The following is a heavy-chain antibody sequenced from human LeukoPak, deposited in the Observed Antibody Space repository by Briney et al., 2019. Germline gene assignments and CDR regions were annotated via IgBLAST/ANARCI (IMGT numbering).Heavy chain of an antibody. CDR1: GGSISRSSYY. CDR3: ARSIEDIVVVVTTTDYYFYMDV. J-gene: IGHJ6*03. D-gene: IGHD2-15*01. V-gene: IGHV4-39*01. CDR2: IYYSGSP. Sequence: SETLSLTCSVSGGSISRSSYYWGWIRQPPGKGLEWIGRIYYSGSPYYNPSLKSRATISVDTPKSQFSLKLNSVTAADTAVYYCARSIEDIVVVVTTTDYYFYMDVWGKGTTVTVSS.